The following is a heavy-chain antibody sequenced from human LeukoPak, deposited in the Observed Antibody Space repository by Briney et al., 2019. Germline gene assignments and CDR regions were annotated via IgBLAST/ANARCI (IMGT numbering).Heavy chain of an antibody. V-gene: IGHV4-59*01. CDR1: GGSISSYY. Sequence: SETLSLTCTVSGGSISSYYWSWIRQPPGKGLEWIGYIYYSGSTNYNPSLKSRVTISVDTSKNQFSLKLNSVTAADTAVYYCARLSTVVAFDPWGQGTLVTVSS. D-gene: IGHD4-23*01. J-gene: IGHJ5*02. CDR3: ARLSTVVAFDP. CDR2: IYYSGST.